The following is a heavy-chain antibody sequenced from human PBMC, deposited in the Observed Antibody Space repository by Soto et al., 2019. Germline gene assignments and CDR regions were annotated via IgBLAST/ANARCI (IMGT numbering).Heavy chain of an antibody. CDR1: GGSISSYY. J-gene: IGHJ4*02. D-gene: IGHD3-22*01. CDR3: TRGGIYYYDSSGYYDY. Sequence: PSETLSLTYTVSGGSISSYYWSWIRQPPGKGLEWIGYIYYSGNTNYNPSLKSRVTISVDTSKSQFSLRLSSVTAADTAVYFCTRGGIYYYDSSGYYDYWGQGALVTVSS. V-gene: IGHV4-59*01. CDR2: IYYSGNT.